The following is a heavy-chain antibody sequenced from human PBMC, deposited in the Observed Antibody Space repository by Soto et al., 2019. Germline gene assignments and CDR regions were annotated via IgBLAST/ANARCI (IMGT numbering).Heavy chain of an antibody. Sequence: GGSLRLSCAASGFTFSSYWMSWVRQAPGKGLEWVANIKQDGSEKNYVDSVEGRFTISRDNARSSLSLQMDTLGVEDTAVYYCATGFSISDWNVCDYWGQGTLVTVSS. J-gene: IGHJ4*02. CDR2: IKQDGSEK. D-gene: IGHD1-1*01. CDR3: ATGFSISDWNVCDY. V-gene: IGHV3-7*03. CDR1: GFTFSSYW.